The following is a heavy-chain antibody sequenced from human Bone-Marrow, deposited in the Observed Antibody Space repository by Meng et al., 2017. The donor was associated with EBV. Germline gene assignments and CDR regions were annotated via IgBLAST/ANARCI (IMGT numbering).Heavy chain of an antibody. Sequence: VPLVESGGGLVKPGGYLRLSCAASGFTLSDYYMSWILQAQGKGLEWVSHISNSGSIIYYAASVKGRFTISRDNAKNSLYLQMSSLRAEDTAVYYCASYHGSGSSIDYWGQGTLVTVSS. J-gene: IGHJ4*02. CDR3: ASYHGSGSSIDY. CDR2: ISNSGSII. CDR1: GFTLSDYY. D-gene: IGHD3-10*01. V-gene: IGHV3-11*01.